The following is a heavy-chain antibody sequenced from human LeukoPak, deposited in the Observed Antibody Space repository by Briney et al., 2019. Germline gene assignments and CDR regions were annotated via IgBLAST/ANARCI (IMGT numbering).Heavy chain of an antibody. CDR2: INHSGST. V-gene: IGHV4-34*01. CDR3: AKDAMIVVVTQDYFDY. CDR1: GGSFSGYY. J-gene: IGHJ4*02. D-gene: IGHD3-22*01. Sequence: PSETLSLTCAVYGGSFSGYYWSWIRQPPGKGLEWIGEINHSGSTNYNPSLKSRVTISVDTSKNQFSLKLSSVTAADTAVYYCAKDAMIVVVTQDYFDYWGQGTLVTVSS.